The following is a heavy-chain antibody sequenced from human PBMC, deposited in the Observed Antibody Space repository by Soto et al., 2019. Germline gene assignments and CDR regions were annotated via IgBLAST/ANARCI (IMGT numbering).Heavy chain of an antibody. D-gene: IGHD6-25*01. Sequence: SETMSVTCPVAGGSISSYDWSWIRQPPGKGLEWIGYIYYSGSTNYNPSLKSRVTISVDTSKNQFSLKLSSVTAADTAVYYCARLYGFSGFDYWGQGTLVTVSS. CDR1: GGSISSYD. V-gene: IGHV4-59*08. CDR2: IYYSGST. CDR3: ARLYGFSGFDY. J-gene: IGHJ4*02.